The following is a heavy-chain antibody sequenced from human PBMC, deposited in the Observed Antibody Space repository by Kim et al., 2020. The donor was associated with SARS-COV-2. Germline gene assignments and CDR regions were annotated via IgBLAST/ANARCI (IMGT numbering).Heavy chain of an antibody. D-gene: IGHD1-26*01. J-gene: IGHJ4*02. Sequence: TSYAQKFQGRVTMTRDTSISTAYMELSRLRSDDTAVYYCARGSGGKAFDYWGQGTLVTVSS. CDR3: ARGSGGKAFDY. V-gene: IGHV1-2*02. CDR2: T.